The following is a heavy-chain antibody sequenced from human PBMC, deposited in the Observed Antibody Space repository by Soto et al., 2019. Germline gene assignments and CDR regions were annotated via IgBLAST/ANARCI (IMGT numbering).Heavy chain of an antibody. J-gene: IGHJ5*02. D-gene: IGHD3-22*01. CDR1: GFTFSSYS. CDR2: ISSSSSYI. V-gene: IGHV3-21*01. Sequence: GGSLRLSCAASGFTFSSYSMNWVRQAPGKGLEWVSSISSSSSYIYYADSVKGRFTISRDNAKNSLYLQMNSLRAEDTAVYYCARLRHEDYYDSSGYYPGWFDPWGQGTLVTVSS. CDR3: ARLRHEDYYDSSGYYPGWFDP.